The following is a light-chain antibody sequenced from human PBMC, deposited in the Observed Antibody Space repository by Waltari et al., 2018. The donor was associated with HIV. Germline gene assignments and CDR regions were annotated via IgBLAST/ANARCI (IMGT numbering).Light chain of an antibody. CDR1: SSDVGGYNY. CDR2: EVT. J-gene: IGLJ2*01. Sequence: QSALTQPASVSGSPGQSITISCPGTSSDVGGYNYVSWYQQHPGKAPKVMIYEVTNRPSGIPDRFSGSSSGNTASLTITGAQAEDEADYYCNSRDSSGNHLVVFGGGTKLTVL. CDR3: NSRDSSGNHLVV. V-gene: IGLV2-14*01.